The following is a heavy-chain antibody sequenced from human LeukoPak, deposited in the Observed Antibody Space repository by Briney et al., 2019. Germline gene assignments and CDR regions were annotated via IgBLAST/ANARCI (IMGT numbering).Heavy chain of an antibody. V-gene: IGHV1-24*01. CDR3: ATDVSDYLGAGY. J-gene: IGHJ4*02. CDR2: FDPEDGET. CDR1: GYTLTELS. Sequence: GASVKVSCKVSGYTLTELSMHWVRQAPGKGLEWVGGFDPEDGETIYAQKFQGRVTMTEDTSTDTAYMELSSLRSEDTAVYYCATDVSDYLGAGYWGQGTLVTVSS. D-gene: IGHD7-27*01.